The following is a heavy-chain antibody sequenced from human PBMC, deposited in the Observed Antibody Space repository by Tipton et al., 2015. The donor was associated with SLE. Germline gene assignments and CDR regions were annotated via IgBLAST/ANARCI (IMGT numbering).Heavy chain of an antibody. CDR3: ARGSAYGSADY. CDR1: GGSISSGSYY. J-gene: IGHJ4*02. CDR2: IYSSGST. V-gene: IGHV4-61*09. Sequence: TLSLTCTVSGGSISSGSYYWSWIRQPAGKGLEWIGHIYSSGSTNYNPSLKSRVTISGDTSNNQFSLKLSSVTAADTAVYYCARGSAYGSADYWGQGTLVTVSS. D-gene: IGHD3-10*01.